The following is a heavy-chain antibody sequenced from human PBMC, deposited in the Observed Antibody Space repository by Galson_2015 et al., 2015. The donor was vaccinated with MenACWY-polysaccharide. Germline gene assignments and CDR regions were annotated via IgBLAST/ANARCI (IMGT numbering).Heavy chain of an antibody. J-gene: IGHJ5*02. CDR1: EFTFSNFW. CDR3: ARVRVIRYSPIVDH. V-gene: IGHV3-7*03. Sequence: SLRLSCAASEFTFSNFWMSWVRQAPGKGLEWVANIKQDGGEKYYVDSVKGRFTISRDNAKNSLYLQMNSLRAEDTAIYYCARVRVIRYSPIVDHRGQGTRVTVSS. D-gene: IGHD3-3*01. CDR2: IKQDGGEK.